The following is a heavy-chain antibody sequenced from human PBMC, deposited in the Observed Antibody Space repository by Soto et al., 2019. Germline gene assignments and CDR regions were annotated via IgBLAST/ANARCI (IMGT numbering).Heavy chain of an antibody. CDR1: GFPFSSYT. CDR2: ISGSGVLT. Sequence: EMQLLESGGGLVQPGGSLRLSCVASGFPFSSYTMSWVRQTPGQGLEWVSGISGSGVLTYYADSVKGRFTISRDNSNNTLKLQMHSQMDGDTAVDFAAKVGDYSGLEIWGQGTMVTVSA. D-gene: IGHD2-21*01. CDR3: AKVGDYSGLEI. V-gene: IGHV3-23*01. J-gene: IGHJ3*02.